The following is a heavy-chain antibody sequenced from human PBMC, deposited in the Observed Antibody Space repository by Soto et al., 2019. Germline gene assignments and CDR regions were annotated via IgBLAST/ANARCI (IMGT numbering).Heavy chain of an antibody. CDR1: GGTFSSYA. V-gene: IGHV1-69*13. CDR3: ATNPRGYYYDSSGTNYGMDV. Sequence: SVKVSCKASGGTFSSYAISWVRQAPGQGLEWMGGIIPIFGTANYAQKFQGRVTITADESTSTAYMELSSLRSEDTAVYYCATNPRGYYYDSSGTNYGMDVWGQETTVTVSS. CDR2: IIPIFGTA. J-gene: IGHJ6*02. D-gene: IGHD3-22*01.